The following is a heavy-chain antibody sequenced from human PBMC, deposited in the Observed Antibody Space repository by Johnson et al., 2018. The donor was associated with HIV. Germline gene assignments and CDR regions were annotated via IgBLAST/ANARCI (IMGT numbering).Heavy chain of an antibody. Sequence: VQLVESGGGLVQPGGSLRLSCAVSGFTVSSNYITWVRQAPGKGLEWISVIYSGGDTYYADSVKGRFTISRDDSKNTLYLQMNRLTAEDTAVYYCARAPGFSRAFDIWGQGTMVTVSS. J-gene: IGHJ3*02. CDR1: GFTVSSNY. D-gene: IGHD3-10*01. CDR3: ARAPGFSRAFDI. CDR2: IYSGGDT. V-gene: IGHV3-66*01.